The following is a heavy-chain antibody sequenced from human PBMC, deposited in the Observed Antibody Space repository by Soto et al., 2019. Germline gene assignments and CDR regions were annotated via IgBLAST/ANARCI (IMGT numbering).Heavy chain of an antibody. V-gene: IGHV4-31*03. J-gene: IGHJ6*02. Sequence: QVQLQESGPGLVKPSQTLSLTCTVSGVSISSASFYWGWIRQRPGKGLEWIGYIYYTGSTYSNPSLDSRVTIAVDTSKNQFSLKLSSLSAADTAVYYCARDGVDVSSFYYYGMDVWGQGTTVTVSS. D-gene: IGHD6-6*01. CDR3: ARDGVDVSSFYYYGMDV. CDR2: IYYTGST. CDR1: GVSISSASFY.